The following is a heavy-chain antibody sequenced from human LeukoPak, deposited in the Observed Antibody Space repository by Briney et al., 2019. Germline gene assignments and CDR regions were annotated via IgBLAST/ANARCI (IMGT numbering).Heavy chain of an antibody. CDR3: AKDRLVGGSGTSIDY. V-gene: IGHV3-23*01. J-gene: IGHJ4*02. CDR2: ISGSGGST. Sequence: GGSLRLSCAASGFTFSRYGMSWVRQAPGKGLEWVSAISGSGGSTYYADSVKGRLTISRDNSKNTLYLQMNSLRSEDTAVYYCAKDRLVGGSGTSIDYWGQGTLVTVSS. D-gene: IGHD3-10*01. CDR1: GFTFSRYG.